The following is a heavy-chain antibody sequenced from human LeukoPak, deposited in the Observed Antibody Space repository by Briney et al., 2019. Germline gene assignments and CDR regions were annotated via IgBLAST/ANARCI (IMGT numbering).Heavy chain of an antibody. V-gene: IGHV1-24*01. CDR2: FDPEDGET. D-gene: IGHD6-13*01. Sequence: GASVKVSCKVSGYTLTELSMHWVRQAPGKGLEWMGGFDPEDGETIYAQKFQGRVTMTEDTSTDTAYMELSSLRSEDTAVYYCATAAGSRSRRGYSSSWYAFDIWGQGTMVTVSS. CDR1: GYTLTELS. J-gene: IGHJ3*02. CDR3: ATAAGSRSRRGYSSSWYAFDI.